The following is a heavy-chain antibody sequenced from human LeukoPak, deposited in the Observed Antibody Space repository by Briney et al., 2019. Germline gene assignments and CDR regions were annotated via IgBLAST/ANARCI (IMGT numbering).Heavy chain of an antibody. CDR3: ARDLEGQWLVFDY. D-gene: IGHD6-19*01. V-gene: IGHV3-21*01. CDR2: ISSSSSYI. CDR1: GFTFSSYS. J-gene: IGHJ4*02. Sequence: GGSLRLXCAASGFTFSSYSMNWVRQAPGKALEWVSSISSSSSYIYYADSVKGRFTISRDNAKNSLYLQMNSLRAEDTAVYYCARDLEGQWLVFDYWGQGTLVTVSS.